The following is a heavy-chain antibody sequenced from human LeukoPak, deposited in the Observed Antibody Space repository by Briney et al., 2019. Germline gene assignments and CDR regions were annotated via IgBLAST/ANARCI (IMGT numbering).Heavy chain of an antibody. CDR3: ARGAQWLDPIDY. D-gene: IGHD6-19*01. Sequence: PGGSLRLSCAASGFAFSDYYMSWIRQAPGKGLEWVSHISSSSTYTNYADSVKGRFTISRDNAKNTLYLQMNSLRAEDTAVYYCARGAQWLDPIDYWGQGTLVTVSS. J-gene: IGHJ4*02. CDR2: ISSSSTYT. CDR1: GFAFSDYY. V-gene: IGHV3-11*06.